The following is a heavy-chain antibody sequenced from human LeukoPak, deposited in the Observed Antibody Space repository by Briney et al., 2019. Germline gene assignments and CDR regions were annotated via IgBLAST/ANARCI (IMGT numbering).Heavy chain of an antibody. Sequence: GGSLRLSCAASGFTFSSYGMHWVRQAPGKGLEWVAVISYDGSNKYYADSVKGRFTISRDNSKNTLYLQMNSLRAEDTAVCYCAKDSGGYTYVFDYWGQGTLVTVSS. CDR1: GFTFSSYG. V-gene: IGHV3-30*18. CDR3: AKDSGGYTYVFDY. D-gene: IGHD5-18*01. J-gene: IGHJ4*02. CDR2: ISYDGSNK.